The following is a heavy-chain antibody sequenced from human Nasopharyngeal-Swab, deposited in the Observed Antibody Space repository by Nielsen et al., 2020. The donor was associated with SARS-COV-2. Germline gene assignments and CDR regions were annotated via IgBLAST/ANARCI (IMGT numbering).Heavy chain of an antibody. CDR3: LRGDRRDY. CDR2: ISSDRGAK. Sequence: GESLKISCAASGFSFSTYTMNWVRQAPGKGLEWLSSISSDRGAKYHADSVKGRFTISRDNAKNSLYLEMNSLRAEDTAVYYCLRGDRRDYWGPGTLVSVSS. V-gene: IGHV3-21*01. D-gene: IGHD3-22*01. CDR1: GFSFSTYT. J-gene: IGHJ4*02.